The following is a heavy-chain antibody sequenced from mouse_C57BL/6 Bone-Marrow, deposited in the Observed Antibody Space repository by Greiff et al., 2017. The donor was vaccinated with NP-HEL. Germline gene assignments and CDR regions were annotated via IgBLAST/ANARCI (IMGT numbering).Heavy chain of an antibody. CDR3: ARWGNYYGSSYEYYFDY. D-gene: IGHD1-1*01. Sequence: QVQLKESGAELVRPGASVKMSCKASGYTFTSYNMHWVKQTPRQGLEWIGAIYPGNGDTSYNQKFKGKATLTVDKSSSTAYMQLSSLTSEDSAVYFCARWGNYYGSSYEYYFDYWGQGTTLTVSS. CDR1: GYTFTSYN. V-gene: IGHV1-12*01. J-gene: IGHJ2*01. CDR2: IYPGNGDT.